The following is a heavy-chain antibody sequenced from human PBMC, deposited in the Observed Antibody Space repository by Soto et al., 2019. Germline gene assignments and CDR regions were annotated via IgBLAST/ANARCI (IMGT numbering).Heavy chain of an antibody. Sequence: SETLSLTCTVSCGSINNHYWSWIRQPPGKGLEWLGYVYYNGITNYNPSLKSRVTMSVDTSKNQVSLNLTSLTAADTAVYYCARESWKYYDILTGYYSAVSLFDYWGQGTLVTVSS. CDR1: CGSINNHY. CDR2: VYYNGIT. V-gene: IGHV4-59*11. D-gene: IGHD3-9*01. J-gene: IGHJ4*02. CDR3: ARESWKYYDILTGYYSAVSLFDY.